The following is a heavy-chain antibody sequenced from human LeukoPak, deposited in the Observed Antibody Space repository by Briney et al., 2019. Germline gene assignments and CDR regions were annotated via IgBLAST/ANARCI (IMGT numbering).Heavy chain of an antibody. CDR2: IYHSGST. Sequence: SETLSLTCTVSGGSISSYYWSWIRQPPRKGLEWIGSIYHSGSTYYNPSLKSRVTISVDTSKNQFSLKLSSVTAADTAVYYCARDYDYVWGSYRTYWGQGTLVTVSS. CDR1: GGSISSYY. J-gene: IGHJ4*02. V-gene: IGHV4-38-2*02. CDR3: ARDYDYVWGSYRTY. D-gene: IGHD3-16*02.